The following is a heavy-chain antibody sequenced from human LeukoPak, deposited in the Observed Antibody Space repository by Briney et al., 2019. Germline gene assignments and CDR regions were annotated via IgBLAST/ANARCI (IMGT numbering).Heavy chain of an antibody. CDR1: GYTFTSYA. CDR2: INAGNGNT. Sequence: ASVKVSCKASGYTFTSYAMHWVRQAPGQRLEWMGWINAGNGNTKYSQKFQGRVTITRDTSASTAYMELSSLRSEDTAVYYCARDRVDYYDSSENWFDPWGQGTLVTVSS. CDR3: ARDRVDYYDSSENWFDP. D-gene: IGHD3-22*01. J-gene: IGHJ5*02. V-gene: IGHV1-3*01.